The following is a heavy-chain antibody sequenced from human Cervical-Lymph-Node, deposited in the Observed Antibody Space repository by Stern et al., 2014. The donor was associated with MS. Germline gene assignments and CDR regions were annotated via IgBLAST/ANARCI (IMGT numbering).Heavy chain of an antibody. V-gene: IGHV1-69*01. CDR3: ARDRRDAHTFAFDN. CDR1: GGTFSSLA. J-gene: IGHJ3*02. Sequence: QVQLVESGAEVKKPGSSVKVSCKASGGTFSSLAINWVRQASGQGLEWMGGIIPILGSPNYAQKFQDRVTISADASTRTVYMELSSLRSEDTGVYFCARDRRDAHTFAFDNWGQGTLVTVSS. D-gene: IGHD5-24*01. CDR2: IIPILGSP.